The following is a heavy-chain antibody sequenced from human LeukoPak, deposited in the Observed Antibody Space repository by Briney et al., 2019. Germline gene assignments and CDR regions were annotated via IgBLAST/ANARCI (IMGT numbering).Heavy chain of an antibody. CDR3: AKGTRRTVAGHFDY. CDR1: GFTLDDYA. D-gene: IGHD6-19*01. J-gene: IGHJ4*02. Sequence: SLRLSCAASGFTLDDYAMHWVRQAPGKGLEWVSGISWNSGSIGYADSVKGRFTISRDNAKNSLYLQMNSLRAEDTALYYCAKGTRRTVAGHFDYWGQGTLVTVSS. V-gene: IGHV3-9*01. CDR2: ISWNSGSI.